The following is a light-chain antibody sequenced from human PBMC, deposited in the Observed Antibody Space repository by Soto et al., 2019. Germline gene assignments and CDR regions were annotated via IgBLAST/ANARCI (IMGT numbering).Light chain of an antibody. CDR2: AAS. V-gene: IGKV1-12*01. CDR3: LQVKDFPRT. CDR1: QDINSR. J-gene: IGKJ1*01. Sequence: DIQMTHSQSSVSASVGDRVTITCRASQDINSRLAWFQQRPGRAPKYLIQAASILQSGFPSRFSASGYGTDFTLTINSLQPEDFATYYCLQVKDFPRTFGQGTKLEIK.